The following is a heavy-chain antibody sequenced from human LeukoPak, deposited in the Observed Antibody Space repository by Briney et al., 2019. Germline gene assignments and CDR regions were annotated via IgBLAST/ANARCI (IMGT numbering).Heavy chain of an antibody. CDR2: IYHSGST. Sequence: PSETLSLTCAVSGGSISSGNWWSWVRRPPGKGLEWIGEIYHSGSTNYNPSLKSRVTISVDKSKNQFSLKLSSVTAADTAVYYCAREGVRSSSWFKRGYYYGMDVWGQGTTVTVSS. J-gene: IGHJ6*02. D-gene: IGHD6-13*01. CDR1: GGSISSGNW. V-gene: IGHV4-4*02. CDR3: AREGVRSSSWFKRGYYYGMDV.